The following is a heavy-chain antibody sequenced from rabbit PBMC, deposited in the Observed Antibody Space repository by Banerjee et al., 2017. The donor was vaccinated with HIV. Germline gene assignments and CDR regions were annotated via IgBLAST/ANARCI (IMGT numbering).Heavy chain of an antibody. J-gene: IGHJ4*01. Sequence: QSLEETGGGLVQPGGSLTLSCKASGFTISSYSMQWVRQAPGKGLEWIACIDTNDGDTDYANWPKGRFTISKTSSTTVTLQMTSLTAADTATYFCARDANDYYVYFVLWGQGTLVTVS. D-gene: IGHD1-1*01. CDR3: ARDANDYYVYFVL. CDR2: IDTNDGDT. V-gene: IGHV1S40*01. CDR1: GFTISSYS.